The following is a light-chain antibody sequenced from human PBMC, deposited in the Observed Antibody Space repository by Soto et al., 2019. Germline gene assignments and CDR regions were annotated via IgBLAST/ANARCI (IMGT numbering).Light chain of an antibody. CDR1: QSLLHSNGYNY. CDR3: MQALQITWT. Sequence: DIVMTQSPLSLPVTPGEPASISCRSSQSLLHSNGYNYLDWYLQKPGQSPQLLIYLGSNRASGVPDRFSGSGSGTDFTLKISRVEAEDDGVYYCMQALQITWTFGQGTKVEIK. J-gene: IGKJ1*01. CDR2: LGS. V-gene: IGKV2-28*01.